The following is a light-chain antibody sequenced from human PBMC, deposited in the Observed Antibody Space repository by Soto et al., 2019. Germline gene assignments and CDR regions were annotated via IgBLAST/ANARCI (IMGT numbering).Light chain of an antibody. V-gene: IGLV2-14*01. CDR1: SSDVGGYNY. CDR2: EVS. Sequence: SVLTQPASVSGSPGQSITISCTGTSSDVGGYNYVSWYQHHPGKAPKVLIYEVSHRPSGVSDRFSGSKSGNTASLTISGLQAEDEADYYCSSYTTSTTLVVFGGGTKLTVL. CDR3: SSYTTSTTLVV. J-gene: IGLJ3*02.